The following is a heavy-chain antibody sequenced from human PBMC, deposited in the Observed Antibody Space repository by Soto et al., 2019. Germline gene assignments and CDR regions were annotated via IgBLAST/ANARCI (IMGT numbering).Heavy chain of an antibody. CDR3: ARDFYPGQPRQYFDY. J-gene: IGHJ4*02. D-gene: IGHD3-3*01. CDR2: INAGNGNT. Sequence: GASVKVSCKASGYTFTSYAMHWVRQAPGQRLERMGWINAGNGNTKYSQKFQGRVTITRDTSASTAYMELSSLRSEDTAVYYCARDFYPGQPRQYFDYWGQGTLVTVSS. V-gene: IGHV1-3*01. CDR1: GYTFTSYA.